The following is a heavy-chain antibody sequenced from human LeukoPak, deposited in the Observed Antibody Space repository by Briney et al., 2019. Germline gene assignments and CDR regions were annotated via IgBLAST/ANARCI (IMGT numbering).Heavy chain of an antibody. CDR3: AKGTYYYGSGSYSLFFGY. CDR1: GFTFSSYG. D-gene: IGHD3-10*01. CDR2: IRYDGSNK. Sequence: GGSLRLSCAASGFTFSSYGMHWVRQAPGKGLEWVAFIRYDGSNKYYADSVKGRFTISRDNSKNTLYLQMNSLRAEDTAVYYCAKGTYYYGSGSYSLFFGYWGQGTLVTVSS. J-gene: IGHJ4*02. V-gene: IGHV3-30*02.